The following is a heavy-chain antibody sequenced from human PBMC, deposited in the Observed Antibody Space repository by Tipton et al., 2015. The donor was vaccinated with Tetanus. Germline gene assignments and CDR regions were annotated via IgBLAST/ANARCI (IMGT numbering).Heavy chain of an antibody. Sequence: QSGAEVKEPGASVKVSCKASGYNFVNFGISWVRQAPGQGLEWMGWISAYNGKTKYAQRLQGRVTMTTDRSASTAYMDLRRLRSDDTAVYYCARVQEQRIYYYGTDAWGQGTTVTVSS. V-gene: IGHV1-18*01. J-gene: IGHJ6*02. CDR2: ISAYNGKT. D-gene: IGHD6-25*01. CDR1: GYNFVNFG. CDR3: ARVQEQRIYYYGTDA.